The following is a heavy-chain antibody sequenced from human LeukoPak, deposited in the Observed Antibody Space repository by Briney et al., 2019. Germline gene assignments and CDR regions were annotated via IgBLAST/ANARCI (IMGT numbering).Heavy chain of an antibody. CDR1: GFTFSTDW. D-gene: IGHD1-1*01. Sequence: GGSLRLSCAVSGFTFSTDWMTWVRQPPGKGLEWVANIKPDGSDKYYVDSVKGRFTISRDNAKNSLYLQMNTLRAEDTAVYYCARGMSLWNGDYWGQGTLVSVSS. CDR3: ARGMSLWNGDY. J-gene: IGHJ4*02. CDR2: IKPDGSDK. V-gene: IGHV3-7*01.